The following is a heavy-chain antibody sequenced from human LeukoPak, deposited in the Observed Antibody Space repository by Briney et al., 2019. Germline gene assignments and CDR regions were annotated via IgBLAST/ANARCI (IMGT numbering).Heavy chain of an antibody. D-gene: IGHD3-22*01. CDR1: GGTFTSYY. CDR3: ARDLVEYYDSSGYEFDY. CDR2: INPSGGST. V-gene: IGHV1-46*01. J-gene: IGHJ4*02. Sequence: ASVKVSCKASGGTFTSYYMHWVRQAPGQGLEWMGIINPSGGSTSYAQKFQGRVTMTRDTSTSTVYMELSSLRSEDTAVYYCARDLVEYYDSSGYEFDYWGQGTLVTVSS.